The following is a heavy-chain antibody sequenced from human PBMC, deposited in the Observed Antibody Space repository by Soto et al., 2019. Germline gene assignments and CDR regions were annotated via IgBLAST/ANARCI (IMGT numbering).Heavy chain of an antibody. Sequence: GGSLRLSCAASGFTFSNSGMSWVRQAPGKGLEWVSSISGSGDSTYYADSVKGRFTISRDNSKNTVFLQVNSLRVEDTADYFCARAVLTPIIFGRPRGGSYYFDFWGQGTRVTVSS. CDR1: GFTFSNSG. V-gene: IGHV3-23*01. CDR2: ISGSGDST. CDR3: ARAVLTPIIFGRPRGGSYYFDF. J-gene: IGHJ4*02. D-gene: IGHD3-10*01.